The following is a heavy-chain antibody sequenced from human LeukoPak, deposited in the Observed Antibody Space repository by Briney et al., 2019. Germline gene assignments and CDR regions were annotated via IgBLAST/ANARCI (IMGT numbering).Heavy chain of an antibody. CDR1: GFTFSSYG. Sequence: GGSLILSCAASGFTFSSYGMHWVRQAPGKGLEWVAFIRYDGSNKYYADSVKGRFTISRDNSKNTLYLQMNSLRAEDTAVYYCARVYYYDSSGYLNPFDYWGQGTLVTVSS. CDR2: IRYDGSNK. D-gene: IGHD3-22*01. J-gene: IGHJ4*02. CDR3: ARVYYYDSSGYLNPFDY. V-gene: IGHV3-30*02.